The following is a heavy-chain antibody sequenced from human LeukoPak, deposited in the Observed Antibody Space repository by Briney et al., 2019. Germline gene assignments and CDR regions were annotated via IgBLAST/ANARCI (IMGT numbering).Heavy chain of an antibody. Sequence: PGGSLRLSCAASGFTFSSYGMSWVRQAPGKGLEWVSAISGSGGSTYYADSVKGRFTISRDNAKNSLYLQMNSLRAEDTAVYYCARDRGGGGAVAGRYYYYYMDVWGKGTTVTVSS. CDR3: ARDRGGGGAVAGRYYYYYMDV. CDR1: GFTFSSYG. D-gene: IGHD6-19*01. V-gene: IGHV3-23*01. J-gene: IGHJ6*03. CDR2: ISGSGGST.